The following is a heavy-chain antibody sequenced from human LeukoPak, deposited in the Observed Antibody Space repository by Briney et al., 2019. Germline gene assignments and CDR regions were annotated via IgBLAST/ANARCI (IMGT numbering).Heavy chain of an antibody. CDR2: IKQDGSEK. V-gene: IGHV3-7*04. D-gene: IGHD5-12*01. J-gene: IGHJ4*02. CDR1: GFTFSSYW. Sequence: GGSLRLSCAASGFTFSSYWMSWVRQAPGKGLEWVANIKQDGSEKYYVDSVKGRFTISRDNAKNSLYLQMNSLRAEDTAVYYCARVFFFLSWLRPPSPSFDYWGQGTLVTVSS. CDR3: ARVFFFLSWLRPPSPSFDY.